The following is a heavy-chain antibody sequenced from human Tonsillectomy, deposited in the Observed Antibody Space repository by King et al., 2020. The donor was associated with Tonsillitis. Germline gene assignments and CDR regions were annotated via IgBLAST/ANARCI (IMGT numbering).Heavy chain of an antibody. J-gene: IGHJ3*02. V-gene: IGHV3-30-3*01. CDR1: GFTFSSYA. D-gene: IGHD4-17*01. CDR3: AGGLYGDYAEGAFDI. Sequence: VQLVESGGGVVQPGRSLRLSCAASGFTFSSYAMHWVRQAPGKGLEWVAVISYDGSNKYYADSVKGRFTISRDNSKNTLYLQMNSLRAEDTAVYYCAGGLYGDYAEGAFDIWGQGTTVIVSS. CDR2: ISYDGSNK.